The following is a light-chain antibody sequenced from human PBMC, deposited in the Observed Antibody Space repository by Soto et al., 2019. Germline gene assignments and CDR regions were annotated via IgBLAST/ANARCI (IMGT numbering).Light chain of an antibody. CDR2: KAS. CDR3: QQYNSFPLT. Sequence: DIQMTQSPSILSASVGDRVTITCRAGQSISSWLAWYQQKPGKAPKLLIYKASGLQSGVPSRLSGSGSGTEFTLTISCLQPDDFATYYCQQYNSFPLTFGGGTKVDIK. J-gene: IGKJ4*01. V-gene: IGKV1-5*03. CDR1: QSISSW.